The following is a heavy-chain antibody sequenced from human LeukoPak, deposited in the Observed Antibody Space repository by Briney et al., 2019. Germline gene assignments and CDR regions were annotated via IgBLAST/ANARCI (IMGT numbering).Heavy chain of an antibody. CDR2: IYSGGST. CDR3: AKDFTLYGPKHTGRRGEVGANYLDY. CDR1: GFTVRSNY. V-gene: IGHV3-53*01. J-gene: IGHJ4*02. D-gene: IGHD1-26*01. Sequence: GGSLRLSCAASGFTVRSNYMNWVRQAPGKGLEWVSVIYSGGSTYYADSVKGRFTISRDNSKNTLYLQMNSLRAEDTAVYYCAKDFTLYGPKHTGRRGEVGANYLDYWGQGTLVTVSS.